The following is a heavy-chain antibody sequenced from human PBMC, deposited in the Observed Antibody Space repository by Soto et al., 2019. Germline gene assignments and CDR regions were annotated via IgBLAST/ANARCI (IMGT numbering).Heavy chain of an antibody. D-gene: IGHD4-17*01. J-gene: IGHJ4*02. V-gene: IGHV1-18*03. CDR2: ISAYNGNT. Sequence: ASVKVSCKASGYTFTSYGISWVRQAPGQGLEWMGWISAYNGNTNYAQKLQGRVTMTTDTSTSTAYMELRGLRSDDMAVYYCARYEHGDFYFDYWGQGTLVTVSS. CDR3: ARYEHGDFYFDY. CDR1: GYTFTSYG.